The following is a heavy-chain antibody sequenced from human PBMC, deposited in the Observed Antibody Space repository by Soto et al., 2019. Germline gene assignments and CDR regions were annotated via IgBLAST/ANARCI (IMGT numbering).Heavy chain of an antibody. CDR2: IIPIFGTA. CDR3: ARDKGWLQFLGYYFDY. CDR1: GGTFSSYA. Sequence: QVQLVQSGAEVKKPGSSVKVSCKASGGTFSSYAISWVRQAPGQGLEWMGGIIPIFGTANYAQKYQGRVTITEDKSGSTAYMELSSLRSEDTAVYYCARDKGWLQFLGYYFDYWGQGTLVTVSS. J-gene: IGHJ4*02. D-gene: IGHD5-12*01. V-gene: IGHV1-69*06.